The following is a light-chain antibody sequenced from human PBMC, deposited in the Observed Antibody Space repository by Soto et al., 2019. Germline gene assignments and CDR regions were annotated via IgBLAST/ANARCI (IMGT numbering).Light chain of an antibody. CDR3: QQYKNWPLT. J-gene: IGKJ4*01. Sequence: EIVMTQSPATLSVSPGGGATLSCRASQSISSNLAWYQQKPGQAPRLLIFGASTRATGFPARFSGSGSGTEFTLTISSLQSEDFAVYYCQQYKNWPLTFGGGTKV. CDR2: GAS. V-gene: IGKV3-15*01. CDR1: QSISSN.